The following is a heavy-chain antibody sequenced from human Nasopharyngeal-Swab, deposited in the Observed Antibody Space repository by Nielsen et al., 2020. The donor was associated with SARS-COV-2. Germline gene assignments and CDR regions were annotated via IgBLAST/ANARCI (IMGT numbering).Heavy chain of an antibody. CDR3: ARGTVFGVANGMDV. J-gene: IGHJ6*02. Sequence: GGSLRLSCAASGFTFRDYSMNWVRQAPGKGLEWVSSIGRYGTDIFHADPVKGRFSVFRDAANKSIYLQMRSLRAEDTAVYYCARGTVFGVANGMDVWGQGTTVTVSS. D-gene: IGHD3-3*01. CDR2: IGRYGTDI. V-gene: IGHV3-21*01. CDR1: GFTFRDYS.